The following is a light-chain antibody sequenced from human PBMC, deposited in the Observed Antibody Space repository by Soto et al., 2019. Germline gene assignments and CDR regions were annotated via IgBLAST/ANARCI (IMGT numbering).Light chain of an antibody. J-gene: IGKJ4*01. V-gene: IGKV4-1*01. CDR3: QQYSSTLLT. CDR2: WAS. Sequence: DIVMTQSPDSLAVFLGERATINCKSSQSVLFSSNNKNYLAWYQQKPGQPPNLLIYWASTREVGVPDRFSGSGSGTDFTLTISSVQAEDVAVYYCQQYSSTLLTFGGGTKVEIK. CDR1: QSVLFSSNNKNY.